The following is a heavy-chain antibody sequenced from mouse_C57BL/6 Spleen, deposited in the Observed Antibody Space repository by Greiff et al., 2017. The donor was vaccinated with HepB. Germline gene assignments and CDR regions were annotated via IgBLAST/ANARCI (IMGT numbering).Heavy chain of an antibody. CDR3: ARPSLLRGAMDY. CDR1: GYSITSGYY. CDR2: ISYDGSN. J-gene: IGHJ4*01. Sequence: VQLKESGPGLVKPSQSLSLTCSVTGYSITSGYYWNWIRQFPGNKLEWMGYISYDGSNKYNPSLKNRISITRDTSKNQFFLKLNSVTTEDTATYYCARPSLLRGAMDYWGQGTSVTVSS. V-gene: IGHV3-6*01. D-gene: IGHD1-2*01.